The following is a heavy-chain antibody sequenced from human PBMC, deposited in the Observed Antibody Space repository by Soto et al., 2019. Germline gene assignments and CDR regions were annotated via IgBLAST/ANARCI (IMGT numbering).Heavy chain of an antibody. CDR3: ARSGAYCGGDCYSDWYFDL. D-gene: IGHD2-21*02. Sequence: QVQLVQSGAEVKKPGSSVKVSCKASGGTFSSYTISWVRQAPGQGLEWMGRIIPILDIANYAQKFQGRVTITADRSTSTDYMELSSLRSEDTAVYYCARSGAYCGGDCYSDWYFDLWGRGTLVTVSS. CDR2: IIPILDIA. V-gene: IGHV1-69*02. CDR1: GGTFSSYT. J-gene: IGHJ2*01.